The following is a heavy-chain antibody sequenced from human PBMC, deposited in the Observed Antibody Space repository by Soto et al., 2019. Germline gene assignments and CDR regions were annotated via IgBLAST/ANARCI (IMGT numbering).Heavy chain of an antibody. CDR1: GGSFSGYY. CDR2: IYYSGST. J-gene: IGHJ4*02. V-gene: IGHV4-59*01. Sequence: SETLSLACAVYGGSFSGYYWSWIRQPPGKGLEWIGYIYYSGSTNYNPSLKSRVTISVDTSKNQFSLKLSSVTAADTAVYYCARMKLKQWLVQQGGQFDYWGQGTLVTVSS. D-gene: IGHD6-19*01. CDR3: ARMKLKQWLVQQGGQFDY.